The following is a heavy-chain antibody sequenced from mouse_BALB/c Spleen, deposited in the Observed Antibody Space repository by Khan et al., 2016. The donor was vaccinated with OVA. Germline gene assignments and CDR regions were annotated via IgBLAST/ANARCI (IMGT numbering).Heavy chain of an antibody. CDR2: IRLKSNIYAT. CDR1: GFTFSNYW. Sequence: QLEESGGGLVQPGGSMKLSCVASGFTFSNYWMNWVRQSPEKGFEWVAEIRLKSNIYATHYAESVRGRFTISRDDSRSSVYLQMNNLGAEDTGSYYCARGWDWYFDVWGAGTTVTVSS. CDR3: ARGWDWYFDV. J-gene: IGHJ1*01. D-gene: IGHD3-3*01. V-gene: IGHV6-6*02.